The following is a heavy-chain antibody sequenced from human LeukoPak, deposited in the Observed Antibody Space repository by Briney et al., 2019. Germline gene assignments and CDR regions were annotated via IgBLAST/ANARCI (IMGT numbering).Heavy chain of an antibody. J-gene: IGHJ6*02. CDR3: ARSNVVVPSITKGYYYYAMDV. Sequence: SETLSLTCNVSGGSVYTYYWSWIRQPPGKRLEWIGYIYYSGSTNYNPSLKSRVTISIDTSKTQFSLKLSSVTAADTAVYYCARSNVVVPSITKGYYYYAMDVWGQGTTVTVSS. CDR2: IYYSGST. D-gene: IGHD2-2*01. CDR1: GGSVYTYY. V-gene: IGHV4-59*08.